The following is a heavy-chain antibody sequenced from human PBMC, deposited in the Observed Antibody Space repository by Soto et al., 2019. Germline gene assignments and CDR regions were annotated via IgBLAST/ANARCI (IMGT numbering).Heavy chain of an antibody. D-gene: IGHD4-17*01. CDR1: GGSISSYY. V-gene: IGHV4-59*08. J-gene: IGHJ4*02. CDR3: ARLQALGDFINFDY. CDR2: IYYSGST. Sequence: PSETLSLTCTVSGGSISSYYWSWIRQPPGKGLEWIGYIYYSGSTNYNPSLKSRVTISVDTSKNQFSLKLSSVTAADTAVYYCARLQALGDFINFDYWGQGTLVTVSS.